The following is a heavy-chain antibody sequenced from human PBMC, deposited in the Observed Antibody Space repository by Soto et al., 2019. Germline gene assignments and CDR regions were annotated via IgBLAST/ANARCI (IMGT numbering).Heavy chain of an antibody. CDR1: GYTFTSYG. CDR3: ARGSSRYYDFWSGYSPRFSFDY. D-gene: IGHD3-3*01. CDR2: ISAYNGNT. J-gene: IGHJ4*02. V-gene: IGHV1-18*01. Sequence: ASVKVSCKASGYTFTSYGISWVRQAPGQGLEWMGWISAYNGNTNYAQKLQGRVTMTTDTSTSTAYMELRSLRSDDTAVYYCARGSSRYYDFWSGYSPRFSFDYWGQGTLVTVSS.